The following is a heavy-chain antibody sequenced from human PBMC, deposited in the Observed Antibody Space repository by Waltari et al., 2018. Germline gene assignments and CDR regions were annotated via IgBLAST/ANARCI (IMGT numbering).Heavy chain of an antibody. CDR1: GGSFSGYY. V-gene: IGHV4-34*01. D-gene: IGHD6-13*01. J-gene: IGHJ4*02. CDR3: ARGSSWYSYYFDY. Sequence: QVQLQQWGAGLLKPSETLSLTCAVYGGSFSGYYWSWIRQPPGKGLEWIGEINHSGSTNHNPSLKSRVTISVDTSKNQFSLKLSSVTAADTAVYYCARGSSWYSYYFDYWGQGTLVTVSS. CDR2: INHSGST.